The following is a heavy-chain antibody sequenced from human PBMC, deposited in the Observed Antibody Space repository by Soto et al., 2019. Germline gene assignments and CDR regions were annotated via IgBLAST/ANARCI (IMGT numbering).Heavy chain of an antibody. Sequence: PSETLSLTCTVSGGSISSYYWSWIRQPPGKGLEWIGYIYYSGSTNYNPSLKSRVTISVDTSKNQFSLKLSSVTAADTAVYYCARDRHYYYGMDVWGQGTTVSVS. V-gene: IGHV4-59*01. CDR3: ARDRHYYYGMDV. CDR1: GGSISSYY. CDR2: IYYSGST. J-gene: IGHJ6*02.